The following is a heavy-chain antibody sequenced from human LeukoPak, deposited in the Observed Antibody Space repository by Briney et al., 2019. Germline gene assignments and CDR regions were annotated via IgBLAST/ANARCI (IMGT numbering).Heavy chain of an antibody. V-gene: IGHV4-39*01. J-gene: IGHJ6*03. CDR1: GGSIGSSSYY. CDR2: IYYSGST. Sequence: SETLSLTCTVSGGSIGSSSYYWGWIRQPPGKGLEWIGSIYYSGSTYYNPSLKSRVTISVDTSKNQFSLKLSSVTAADTAVYYCAVLMTGSYYMDVWGKGTTVTVSS. CDR3: AVLMTGSYYMDV. D-gene: IGHD3-9*01.